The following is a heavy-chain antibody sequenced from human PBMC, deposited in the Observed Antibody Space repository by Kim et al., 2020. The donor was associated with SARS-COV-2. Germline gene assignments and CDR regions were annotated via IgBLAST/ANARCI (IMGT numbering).Heavy chain of an antibody. CDR2: IYYSGST. CDR1: GGSISSSSYY. J-gene: IGHJ4*02. CDR3: ARQGGEGYSSGWDPGRIDY. V-gene: IGHV4-39*01. D-gene: IGHD6-19*01. Sequence: SETLSLTCTVSGGSISSSSYYWGWIRQPPGKGLEWIGSIYYSGSTYYNPSLKSRVTISVDTSKNQFSLKLSSVTAADTAVYYCARQGGEGYSSGWDPGRIDYWGQGTLVTVSS.